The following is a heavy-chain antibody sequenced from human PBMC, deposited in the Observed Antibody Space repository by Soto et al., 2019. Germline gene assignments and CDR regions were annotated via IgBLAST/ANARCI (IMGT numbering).Heavy chain of an antibody. CDR3: ARRPNTLNYYAMDV. CDR1: GYTFTTYW. J-gene: IGHJ6*02. CDR2: IYPRDSDT. Sequence: EVQLVQSGAEVKKPGESLKISCKGSGYTFTTYWIGWVRQMPGKGLEWMGIIYPRDSDTRYSPSFQGQVTISADKSISTAYLLWSSLKASDTAIYYCARRPNTLNYYAMDVWGQGTTVTVSS. V-gene: IGHV5-51*03. D-gene: IGHD3-9*01.